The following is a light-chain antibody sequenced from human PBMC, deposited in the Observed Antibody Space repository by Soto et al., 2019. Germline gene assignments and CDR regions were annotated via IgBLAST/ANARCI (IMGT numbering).Light chain of an antibody. V-gene: IGKV3-15*01. CDR3: QHENNWPPWT. CDR1: QSVSSN. Sequence: EIVMTQSPATLSVSPGERATLSCRASQSVSSNLAWYQQKPGQAPRLLIYGASTRATGIPARFSGSGSETAFTLTISSLQSEDFAIYYCQHENNWPPWTFGQGTKVEIK. CDR2: GAS. J-gene: IGKJ1*01.